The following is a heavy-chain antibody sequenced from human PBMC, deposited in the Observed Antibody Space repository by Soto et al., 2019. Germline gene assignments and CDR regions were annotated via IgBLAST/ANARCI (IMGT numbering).Heavy chain of an antibody. CDR1: GYTFTSYG. CDR3: TRGTYDFWSGYYQKPMDV. J-gene: IGHJ6*03. V-gene: IGHV1-18*01. Sequence: ASVKLSCKAPGYTFTSYGISCVRRAPGEVLKRMGWISAYNGNTNYAQKLQCRVTMTTNTSTRTSYMELRSLRSDDTAVYYCTRGTYDFWSGYYQKPMDVWGKGTPVIVSS. CDR2: ISAYNGNT. D-gene: IGHD3-3*01.